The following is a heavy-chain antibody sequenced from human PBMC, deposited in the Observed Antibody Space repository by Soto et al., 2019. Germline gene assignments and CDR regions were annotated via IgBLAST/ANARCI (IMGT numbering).Heavy chain of an antibody. CDR1: GFTFSSYG. V-gene: IGHV3-30*18. D-gene: IGHD3-16*01. CDR2: ISYDGSNK. Sequence: AGGSLRLSCAASGFTFSSYGMHWVRQAPGKGLEWVAVISYDGSNKYYADSVKGRFTISRDNSKNTLYLQMNSLRAEDTAVYYCAKDQEGGPFDYWGQGTLVTVSS. J-gene: IGHJ4*02. CDR3: AKDQEGGPFDY.